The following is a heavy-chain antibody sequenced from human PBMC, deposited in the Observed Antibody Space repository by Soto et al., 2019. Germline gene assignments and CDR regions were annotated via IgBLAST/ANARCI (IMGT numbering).Heavy chain of an antibody. J-gene: IGHJ4*02. Sequence: SETLSLTCTVSGGSISSSSYYWGWIRQPPGKGLEWIGSIYYSGSTYYNPSLKSRVTISVDTSKNQFSLKLSSVTAADTAVYYCARHVSGEDSSGYYYGFDYWGQGTLVTVSS. CDR3: ARHVSGEDSSGYYYGFDY. CDR2: IYYSGST. D-gene: IGHD3-22*01. V-gene: IGHV4-39*01. CDR1: GGSISSSSYY.